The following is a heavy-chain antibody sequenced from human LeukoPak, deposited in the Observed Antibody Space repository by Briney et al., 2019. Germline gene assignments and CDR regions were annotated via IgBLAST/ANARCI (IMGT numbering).Heavy chain of an antibody. V-gene: IGHV4-59*08. CDR1: GGSFSGYY. CDR3: ARHSYNYYGLDV. J-gene: IGHJ6*02. CDR2: IHYSGTT. Sequence: PSETLSLTCAVYGGSFSGYYWNWIRQPPGKGLEWIGYIHYSGTTNYNPSLKSRVTMSVDTSNNHLSLRLTSVTAADTALYYCARHSYNYYGLDVWGQGTTITVSS.